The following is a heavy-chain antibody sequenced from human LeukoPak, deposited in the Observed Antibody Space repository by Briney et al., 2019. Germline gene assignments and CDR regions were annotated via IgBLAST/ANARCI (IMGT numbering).Heavy chain of an antibody. CDR2: ITSSGGST. CDR3: AAASAFSSSWRS. J-gene: IGHJ5*02. Sequence: PGGSLRLSCAGSGFTFSSYAMSWVRQAPGKGLEWVSAITSSGGSTYYANSVKGRFTISRDNAKKSLFLQMNSLRAEDTAVYYCAAASAFSSSWRSWGQGTVVTVSS. D-gene: IGHD6-13*01. CDR1: GFTFSSYA. V-gene: IGHV3-23*01.